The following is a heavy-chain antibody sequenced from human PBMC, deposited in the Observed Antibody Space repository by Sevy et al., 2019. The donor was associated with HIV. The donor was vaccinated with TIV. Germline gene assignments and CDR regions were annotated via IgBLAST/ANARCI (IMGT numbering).Heavy chain of an antibody. D-gene: IGHD4-17*01. Sequence: GGSLRLSCAASGFSFSSYGMHWVRQAPGKGLEWVALIWFDGSNSYYADSVKGRFTISRDTSKNTVYLQMNSLRAEDTAVYYGARDHEFYDYGDYGPTFFPDYWGQGNLVTVSS. V-gene: IGHV3-33*01. J-gene: IGHJ4*02. CDR2: IWFDGSNS. CDR1: GFSFSSYG. CDR3: ARDHEFYDYGDYGPTFFPDY.